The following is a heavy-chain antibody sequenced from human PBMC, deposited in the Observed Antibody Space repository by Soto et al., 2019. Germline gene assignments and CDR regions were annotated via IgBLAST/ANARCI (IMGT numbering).Heavy chain of an antibody. CDR1: GDSFKSSV. J-gene: IGHJ5*02. CDR2: IYPGDSDT. CDR3: ARQNHVNCFDP. V-gene: IGHV5-51*01. Sequence: WEPLRISWKVAGDSFKSSVIALACQMPGKGLEWMGIIYPGDSDTRYSPSFQGQVTISADKSISTAYLQWSSLKASDTAMYYCARQNHVNCFDPWGQGTLVTVSS.